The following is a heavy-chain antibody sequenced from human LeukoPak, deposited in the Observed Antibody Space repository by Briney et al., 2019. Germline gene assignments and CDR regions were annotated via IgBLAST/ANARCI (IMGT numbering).Heavy chain of an antibody. J-gene: IGHJ5*02. CDR3: AREDSPPRFGFDP. V-gene: IGHV4-61*02. CDR2: ISSSGST. Sequence: SETLSLTCTVSGDSISSGDYYWSWIRQPAGKGLEWIGRISSSGSTNYNPSLKSRVTISVDTFKNQFSLKLSSVTAADTAVYYCAREDSPPRFGFDPWGQGTLVTVSS. CDR1: GDSISSGDYY. D-gene: IGHD2-15*01.